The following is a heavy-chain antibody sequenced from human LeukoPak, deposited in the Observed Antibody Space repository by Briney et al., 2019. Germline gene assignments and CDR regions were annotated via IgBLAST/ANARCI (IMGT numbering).Heavy chain of an antibody. CDR2: ISWNSGSI. D-gene: IGHD3-10*01. Sequence: PGGSLRLSCAASGFTFSSYAMHWVRQAPGKGLEWVSGISWNSGSIGYADSVKGRFTISRDNAKNSLYLQMNSLRAEDTALYYCAKVPYYSERAFDIWGQGTMVTVSS. J-gene: IGHJ3*02. CDR1: GFTFSSYA. V-gene: IGHV3-9*01. CDR3: AKVPYYSERAFDI.